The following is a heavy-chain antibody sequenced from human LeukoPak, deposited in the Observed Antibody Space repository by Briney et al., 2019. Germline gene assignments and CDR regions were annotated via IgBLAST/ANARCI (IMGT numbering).Heavy chain of an antibody. D-gene: IGHD3-16*01. CDR1: GFTFSSYG. CDR2: IWYDGSNK. V-gene: IGHV3-33*06. Sequence: GGSLRLSCAASGFTFSSYGMHWVRQAPGKGLEWVAVIWYDGSNKYYADSVKGRFTISRDNSKNTLYLQMNSLRAEDTAVYYCAKGWIGSAWGADWGQGTLVTVSS. J-gene: IGHJ4*02. CDR3: AKGWIGSAWGAD.